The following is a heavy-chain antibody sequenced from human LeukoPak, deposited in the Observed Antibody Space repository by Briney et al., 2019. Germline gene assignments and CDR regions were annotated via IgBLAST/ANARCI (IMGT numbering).Heavy chain of an antibody. Sequence: SGTLSLTCAVSGASISSGHWWSWVRQPPGKGLEWIGEIYRSGDTNYNPSLKSRVTISVDTSKNQFSLKLSSVTAADTAVYYCARRYYYGSGSYYSWGQGTLVTVSS. J-gene: IGHJ4*02. CDR1: GASISSGHW. CDR2: IYRSGDT. D-gene: IGHD3-10*01. V-gene: IGHV4-4*02. CDR3: ARRYYYGSGSYYS.